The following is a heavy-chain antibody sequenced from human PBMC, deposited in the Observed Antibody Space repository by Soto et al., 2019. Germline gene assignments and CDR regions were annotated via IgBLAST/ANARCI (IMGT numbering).Heavy chain of an antibody. CDR1: GFTFSSYS. J-gene: IGHJ3*02. D-gene: IGHD1-26*01. CDR3: ARRSSGSYFSAFDI. Sequence: EVQLVESGGGLVQPGGSLRLSCAASGFTFSSYSMNWVRQAPGKGLEWVSYIISSSSTIYYADSVKGRFTISRDNAKNSLYLQMNSLRDEDTAVYYCARRSSGSYFSAFDIWGQGTMVTVSS. CDR2: IISSSSTI. V-gene: IGHV3-48*02.